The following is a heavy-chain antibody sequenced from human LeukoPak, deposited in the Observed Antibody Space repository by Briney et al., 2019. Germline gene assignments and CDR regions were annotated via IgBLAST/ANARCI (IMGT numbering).Heavy chain of an antibody. Sequence: PGGSLRLSCAASGFTFDDYGMSWVRQAPGKGLEWVSGINWNGGSAGYADSVKGRFTISRDNAKNSLYLQMNSLRAEDTALYHCARGHLAAGTFDYWGQGTLVTVSS. CDR3: ARGHLAAGTFDY. D-gene: IGHD3-10*01. CDR2: INWNGGSA. J-gene: IGHJ4*02. V-gene: IGHV3-20*01. CDR1: GFTFDDYG.